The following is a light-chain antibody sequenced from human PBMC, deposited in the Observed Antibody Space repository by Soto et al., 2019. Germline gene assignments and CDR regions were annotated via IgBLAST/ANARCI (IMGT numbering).Light chain of an antibody. J-gene: IGKJ4*01. CDR3: QQGSDWPLT. CDR2: DAS. V-gene: IGKV3-11*01. Sequence: EIVLTQSPGTLSLSPGERATLSRRASQSVRSFLAWYQQKPGQAPRLIMDDASNRATGIPARISGSGSGTDFTLTISSLEPEDFAVYYCQQGSDWPLTFGGGTKVDIK. CDR1: QSVRSF.